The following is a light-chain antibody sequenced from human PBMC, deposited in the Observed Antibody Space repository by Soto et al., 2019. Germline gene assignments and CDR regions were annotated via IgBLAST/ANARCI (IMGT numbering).Light chain of an antibody. J-gene: IGKJ4*01. CDR3: QQYNSNSQT. Sequence: DIQMTQSPSTRSASVGDRVTISCRASQSITTWLALYQQKPGKAPKLLIYDASTLESGVPSRFSGSGSGTEFTPTISSLQPDDFATYYCQQYNSNSQTFGGGTKVDIK. CDR1: QSITTW. CDR2: DAS. V-gene: IGKV1-5*01.